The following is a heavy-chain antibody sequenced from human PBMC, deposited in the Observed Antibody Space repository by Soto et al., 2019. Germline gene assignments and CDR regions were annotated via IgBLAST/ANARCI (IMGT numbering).Heavy chain of an antibody. CDR2: ISAYNGNT. V-gene: IGHV1-18*01. Sequence: ASVKVSCKASGYTFNSYGITWVRQAPGQGLEWMGWISAYNGNTQCAQKAQGRVTMTIDTSASTAYMDLRSLRSDDTAVYYCARSGADDSTGYQRLWGQGTRVTVSS. CDR1: GYTFNSYG. J-gene: IGHJ4*02. D-gene: IGHD3-22*01. CDR3: ARSGADDSTGYQRL.